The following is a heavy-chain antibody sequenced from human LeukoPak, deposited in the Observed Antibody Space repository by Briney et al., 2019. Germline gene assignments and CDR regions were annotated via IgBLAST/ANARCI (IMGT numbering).Heavy chain of an antibody. J-gene: IGHJ4*02. CDR2: ISGSGGST. D-gene: IGHD6-13*01. CDR1: GFTFSSYA. V-gene: IGHV3-23*01. Sequence: PGGSLRLSCAASGFTFSSYAMSWVRQAPGKGLEWVSAISGSGGSTYYADSVKGRFTISRDNSKNTLYLQMNSLRAEDTAVYYCAELPVAAAWRGDWNFDYWGQGTLVTVSS. CDR3: AELPVAAAWRGDWNFDY.